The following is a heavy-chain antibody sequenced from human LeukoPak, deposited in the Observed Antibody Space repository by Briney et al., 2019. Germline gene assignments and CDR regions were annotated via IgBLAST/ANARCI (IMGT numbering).Heavy chain of an antibody. J-gene: IGHJ4*02. CDR1: GFTFSDYY. CDR3: ARKGGSLSPGNYFDY. D-gene: IGHD1-26*01. CDR2: ISSSGSTI. Sequence: GGSLRLSCAASGFTFSDYYMSWIRQAPGKGLEWVSYISSSGSTIYYADSVKGRLTISRDNSKNTLYLQMNSLRAEDTAVYYCARKGGSLSPGNYFDYWGQGTLVTVSS. V-gene: IGHV3-11*01.